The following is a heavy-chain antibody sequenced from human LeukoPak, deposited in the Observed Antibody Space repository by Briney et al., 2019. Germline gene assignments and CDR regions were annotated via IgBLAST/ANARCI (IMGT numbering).Heavy chain of an antibody. V-gene: IGHV4-4*07. J-gene: IGHJ5*02. CDR2: IYTSGST. D-gene: IGHD3-10*01. Sequence: SETLSLTCTVSGGSISSYYWSWIRQPAGKGLEWIGRIYTSGSTNYNPSLKSRVTISVDASKNQFSLKLTSVSAADTAVYYCARDRAPVTMIRGAPGGFDPWGQGTLVTVSS. CDR1: GGSISSYY. CDR3: ARDRAPVTMIRGAPGGFDP.